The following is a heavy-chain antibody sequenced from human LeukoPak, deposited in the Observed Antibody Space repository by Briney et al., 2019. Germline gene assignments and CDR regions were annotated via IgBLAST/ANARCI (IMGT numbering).Heavy chain of an antibody. CDR1: GFTFSNFE. CDR2: ISSSGNRI. D-gene: IGHD6-19*01. V-gene: IGHV3-48*03. Sequence: GGSLRLSCAASGFTFSNFEMNWVRQAPGKGLEWVSYISSSGNRIYYADSVKGRFTISRDNSMNTLDLQINSLRVEDTAVYYCAKGSSGWFQDAFDIWGQGTMVTVSS. CDR3: AKGSSGWFQDAFDI. J-gene: IGHJ3*02.